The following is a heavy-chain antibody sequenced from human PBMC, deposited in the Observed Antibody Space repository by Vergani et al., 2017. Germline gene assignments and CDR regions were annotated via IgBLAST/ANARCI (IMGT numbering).Heavy chain of an antibody. CDR3: ARSHSAGWFNFDF. J-gene: IGHJ4*02. V-gene: IGHV3-23*04. CDR2: ISASGDTT. Sequence: EVQLVESGGGLVKPGGSLRLSCAASGFTFSSYSMNWVRQAPGKGLEWVSAISASGDTTFYADAVKGRFTISRDNSKNTLYLQISSLRVEDSDVYFCARSHSAGWFNFDFWGQGTLVTVSS. CDR1: GFTFSSYS. D-gene: IGHD6-19*01.